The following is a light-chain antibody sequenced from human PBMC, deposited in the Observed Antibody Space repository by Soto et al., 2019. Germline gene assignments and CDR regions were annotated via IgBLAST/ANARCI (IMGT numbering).Light chain of an antibody. Sequence: EIVLTQSPGTLSLSPGERATLSCRASQSISSSYLAWYQQKPGQAPRLLIYAASTRATGIPDRFSGSGSGTDFTLTISRLEPEDFAVYYCQQYVKTFGQGTKVEIK. CDR2: AAS. CDR1: QSISSSY. CDR3: QQYVKT. V-gene: IGKV3-20*01. J-gene: IGKJ1*01.